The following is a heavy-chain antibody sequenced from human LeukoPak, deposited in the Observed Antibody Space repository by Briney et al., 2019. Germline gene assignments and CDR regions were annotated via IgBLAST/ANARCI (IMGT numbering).Heavy chain of an antibody. CDR1: GFTFDDYA. CDR3: AKSEMDTPEGYYYYGMDV. D-gene: IGHD5-24*01. CDR2: ISWNSGSI. J-gene: IGHJ6*02. V-gene: IGHV3-9*01. Sequence: GRSLRLSCAASGFTFDDYAMHWVRQAPGKGLEWVSGISWNSGSIGYADSVKGRFTISRDNAKNSLYLQMNSLRAEDTALYYCAKSEMDTPEGYYYYGMDVWGQGTTVTVSS.